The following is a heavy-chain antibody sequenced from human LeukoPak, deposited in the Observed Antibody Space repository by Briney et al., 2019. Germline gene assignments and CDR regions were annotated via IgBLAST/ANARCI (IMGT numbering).Heavy chain of an antibody. J-gene: IGHJ5*02. CDR1: GFTFSSYG. D-gene: IGHD3-22*01. Sequence: PGRSLRLSCAASGFTFSSYGMHWVRQAPGKGLEWVAVISYDGSNKYYADSVKGRFTISRDNSKNTLYLQMNSLRAEDTAVYYCARDLTTTYYDSSGYTSWGQGTLVTVSS. V-gene: IGHV3-30*03. CDR2: ISYDGSNK. CDR3: ARDLTTTYYDSSGYTS.